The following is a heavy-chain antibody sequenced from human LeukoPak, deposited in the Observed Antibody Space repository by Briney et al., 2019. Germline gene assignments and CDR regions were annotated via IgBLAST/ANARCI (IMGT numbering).Heavy chain of an antibody. D-gene: IGHD3/OR15-3a*01. J-gene: IGHJ4*02. CDR1: GGSISSGDYY. V-gene: IGHV4-30-4*08. CDR3: ARGRTRGRFDY. Sequence: SETLSLTCTVSGGSISSGDYYWSWIRQPPGKGLEWIGYIYYSGSTYYNPSLKSRVTISVDTSKNQFSLKLSSVTAADTAVYYCARGRTRGRFDYWGQGTLVTVSS. CDR2: IYYSGST.